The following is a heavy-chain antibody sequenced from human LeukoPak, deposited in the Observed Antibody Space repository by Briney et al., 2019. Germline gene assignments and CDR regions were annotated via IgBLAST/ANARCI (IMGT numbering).Heavy chain of an antibody. CDR2: IRSKAYGGTT. V-gene: IGHV3-49*04. CDR3: ARDCECSGGSCYSYYFDY. Sequence: GGSLRLSCTASGFTFGDYAMSWVRQAPGKGLEWVGFIRSKAYGGTTEYAASVKGRFTISRDDSKSIAYLQMNSLKTEDRAVYYCARDCECSGGSCYSYYFDYWGQGTLVTVSS. D-gene: IGHD2-15*01. CDR1: GFTFGDYA. J-gene: IGHJ4*02.